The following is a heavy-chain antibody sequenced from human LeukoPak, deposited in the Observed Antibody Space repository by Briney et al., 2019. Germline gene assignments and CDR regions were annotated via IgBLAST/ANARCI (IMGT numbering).Heavy chain of an antibody. CDR2: ISYDGSNK. CDR1: GFTFSSYG. V-gene: IGHV3-30*18. D-gene: IGHD6-19*01. CDR3: VKGGIVVAGVDAFDI. Sequence: GGSLRLSCAASGFTFSSYGMHWVRQAPGKGLEWVAVISYDGSNKYYAGSVRGRFTISRDNSKDTLYLQMNSLRAEDTAVYYCVKGGIVVAGVDAFDIWGQGTMVTVSP. J-gene: IGHJ3*02.